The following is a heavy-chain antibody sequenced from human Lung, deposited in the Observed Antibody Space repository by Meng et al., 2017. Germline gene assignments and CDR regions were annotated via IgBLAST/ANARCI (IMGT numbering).Heavy chain of an antibody. J-gene: IGHJ4*02. CDR3: ARDGGNYDFDY. V-gene: IGHV1-18*01. CDR1: GYTFPSYG. D-gene: IGHD1-7*01. CDR2: IIPSSGDA. Sequence: QVQLWQSGADVKKPGASVKVSCKASGYTFPSYGISWVRQAPGQGLEWMGRIIPSSGDANSAQKFLGRVTLTWDTSISTAYMELSSLRSDDTAIYYCARDGGNYDFDYWGQGTLVTVSS.